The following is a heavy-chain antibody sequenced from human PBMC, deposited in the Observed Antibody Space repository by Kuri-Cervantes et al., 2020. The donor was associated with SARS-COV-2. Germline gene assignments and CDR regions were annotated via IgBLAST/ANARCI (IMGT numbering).Heavy chain of an antibody. V-gene: IGHV4-39*01. CDR3: ARPREMATILEAFDI. CDR2: IYYSGST. J-gene: IGHJ3*02. CDR1: GGSISSSSYY. Sequence: SETLSLTCTVTGGSISSSSYYSGWIRQPPGKGLEWIGSIYYSGSTYYNPSLKSRVTISVDTSKNQFSLKLSSVTAADTAVYYCARPREMATILEAFDIWGQGTMVTVSS. D-gene: IGHD5-24*01.